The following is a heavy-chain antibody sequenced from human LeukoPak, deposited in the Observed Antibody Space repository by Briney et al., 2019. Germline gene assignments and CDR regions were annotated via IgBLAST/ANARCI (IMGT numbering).Heavy chain of an antibody. D-gene: IGHD1-26*01. CDR2: INHSGST. V-gene: IGHV4-34*01. CDR1: GGSFSGYY. Sequence: SETLSLTCAVYGGSFSGYYWSWIRQPPGKGLEWIGEINHSGSTNYNPSLKSRVTISVDTSKNQFSLKLSSVTAADTAVYYCASHAKDPNKWAFDYWGQGTLVTVSS. CDR3: ASHAKDPNKWAFDY. J-gene: IGHJ4*02.